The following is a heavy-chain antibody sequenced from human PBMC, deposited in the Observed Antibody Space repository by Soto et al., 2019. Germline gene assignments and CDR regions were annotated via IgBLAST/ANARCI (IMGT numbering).Heavy chain of an antibody. CDR2: IIPIFGTA. Sequence: ASVKVSCKASGGTFSSYAISWVRQAPGQGLEWMGGIIPIFGTANYAQKFQGRVTITADESTSTAYMELSSLRSEDTAVYYCARGSHGDYVPTFDYWGQGTLVTVSS. CDR1: GGTFSSYA. D-gene: IGHD4-17*01. CDR3: ARGSHGDYVPTFDY. V-gene: IGHV1-69*13. J-gene: IGHJ4*02.